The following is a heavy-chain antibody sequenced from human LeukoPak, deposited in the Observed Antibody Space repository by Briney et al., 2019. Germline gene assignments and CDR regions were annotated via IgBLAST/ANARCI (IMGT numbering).Heavy chain of an antibody. CDR1: GGSINDYY. V-gene: IGHV4-59*01. D-gene: IGHD4-17*01. CDR3: ARHDYGDTRDY. J-gene: IGHJ4*02. Sequence: SETLSLTCTVSGGSINDYYWSWIRQPPGKGLERIGYIHYSGRTNYNPSLKSRVTISVDTSKIQFSLRLTSVTAADTAVYYCARHDYGDTRDYWGPGTLVTVSS. CDR2: IHYSGRT.